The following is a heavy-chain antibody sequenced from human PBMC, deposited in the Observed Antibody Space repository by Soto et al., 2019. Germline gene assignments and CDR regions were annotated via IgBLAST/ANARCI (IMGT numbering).Heavy chain of an antibody. Sequence: SETLSLTCTVSGGSISSGDYYWTWIRQPPGKGLEWIGFIFYTGSTYYNPSLKSRVAISVDTSKNQFSLNLSSVTAADTAVYFCAGEPKGGPAAGAIEIWGQGTMVTVSS. J-gene: IGHJ3*02. V-gene: IGHV4-30-4*01. CDR3: AGEPKGGPAAGAIEI. CDR2: IFYTGST. D-gene: IGHD6-25*01. CDR1: GGSISSGDYY.